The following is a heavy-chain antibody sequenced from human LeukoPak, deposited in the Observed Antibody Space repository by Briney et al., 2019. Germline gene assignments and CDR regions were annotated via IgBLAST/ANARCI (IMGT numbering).Heavy chain of an antibody. CDR3: ARNPLAYCGGDCFDRLYYFDY. Sequence: SETLSLTCTVSGGSISSYYWSWIWQPPGKGLEWIGYIHYSGSTNYNPSLRGRVTISMDTSKNQFSLKLTSVTAADTAVYYCARNPLAYCGGDCFDRLYYFDYWGQGTLVTVSS. J-gene: IGHJ4*02. CDR2: IHYSGST. D-gene: IGHD2-21*02. V-gene: IGHV4-59*08. CDR1: GGSISSYY.